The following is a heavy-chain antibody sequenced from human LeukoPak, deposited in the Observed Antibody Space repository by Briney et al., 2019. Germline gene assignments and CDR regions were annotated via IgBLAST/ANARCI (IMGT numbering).Heavy chain of an antibody. D-gene: IGHD3-3*01. J-gene: IGHJ5*02. CDR2: INHSGST. CDR1: GGSFSGYY. CDR3: ARRPRITIFGVVPRNWFDP. V-gene: IGHV4-34*01. Sequence: PSETLSLTCAVYGGSFSGYYWSWIRQPPGKGLEWIGEINHSGSTNYNPSLKSRVTISVDTSKNQFSLKLSSVTAADTAVYYCARRPRITIFGVVPRNWFDPWGQGTLVTVSS.